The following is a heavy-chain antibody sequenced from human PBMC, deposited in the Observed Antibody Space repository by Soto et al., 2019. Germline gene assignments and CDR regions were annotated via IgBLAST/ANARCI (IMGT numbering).Heavy chain of an antibody. J-gene: IGHJ3*02. V-gene: IGHV1-69*01. CDR2: IIPIFGTA. CDR1: GGTFSSYA. CDR3: ARDNQPMAADWNAFDI. D-gene: IGHD6-13*01. Sequence: QVQLVQSGAEGKKPGSSVKVSCKASGGTFSSYAISWVRQAPGQGLEWMGGIIPIFGTANYAQKFQGRVTITADESTSTAYMELSSLRSAATAVYYCARDNQPMAADWNAFDIWGQGTMFTVSS.